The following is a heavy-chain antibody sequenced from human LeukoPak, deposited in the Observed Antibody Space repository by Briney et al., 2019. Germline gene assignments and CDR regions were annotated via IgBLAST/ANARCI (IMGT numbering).Heavy chain of an antibody. CDR2: ISSDGRST. J-gene: IGHJ4*02. CDR1: GFTFSSHW. V-gene: IGHV3-74*01. D-gene: IGHD3-22*01. Sequence: GGSLRLSCAASGFTFSSHWMHWVRHAPGKGLVWVSRISSDGRSTTYADSVKGRFTISRDNAKNTLYVQMNSLRAEDTAVYYCVRAYDSSGYLPDYWGQGTLVTVSS. CDR3: VRAYDSSGYLPDY.